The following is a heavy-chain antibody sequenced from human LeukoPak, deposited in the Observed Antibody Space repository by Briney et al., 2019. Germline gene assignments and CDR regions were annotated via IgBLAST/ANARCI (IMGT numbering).Heavy chain of an antibody. CDR1: GYSISSGYY. Sequence: SETLSLTCAVSGYSISSGYYWGWIRQPPGKGLEWIGSIYHSGSTYYNPSLKSRVTISVDTSKNQFSLKLSSVTAADTAVYYCVIIRDLRYDAFDIWRQGTMVTVSS. D-gene: IGHD3-10*01. J-gene: IGHJ3*02. V-gene: IGHV4-38-2*01. CDR3: VIIRDLRYDAFDI. CDR2: IYHSGST.